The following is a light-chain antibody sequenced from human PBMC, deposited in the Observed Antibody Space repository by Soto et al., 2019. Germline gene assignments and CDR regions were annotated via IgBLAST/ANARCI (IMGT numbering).Light chain of an antibody. CDR2: DAS. Sequence: IQMTQSPSPLSASVGDRVPITCLASQSISSWLAWYQQKPGKAPKLLIYDASTLESGVPSRFSGSGSGTEFTLTIASLQPDDFATYYCQQYDTFSGTFGPGTKVDIK. CDR1: QSISSW. J-gene: IGKJ1*01. CDR3: QQYDTFSGT. V-gene: IGKV1-5*01.